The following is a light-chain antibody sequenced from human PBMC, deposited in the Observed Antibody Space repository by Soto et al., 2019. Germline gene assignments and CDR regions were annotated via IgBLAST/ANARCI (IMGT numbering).Light chain of an antibody. CDR1: QSISSY. V-gene: IGKV1-39*01. J-gene: IGKJ1*01. Sequence: IQLTQSPSSLSASVGDRVTITCRASQSISSYLNWYQQKPGKAPKLLIYAASSLQSGVPSRFSGSGSGTDFTLTISSPQPEDFATYYCQQSYSTPQTFGQGTKVDIK. CDR3: QQSYSTPQT. CDR2: AAS.